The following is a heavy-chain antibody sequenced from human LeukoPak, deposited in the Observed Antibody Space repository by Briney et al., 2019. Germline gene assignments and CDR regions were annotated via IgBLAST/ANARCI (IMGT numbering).Heavy chain of an antibody. CDR1: GYTFTSYY. D-gene: IGHD3-22*01. J-gene: IGHJ6*03. CDR2: INPSGGST. Sequence: VASVKVSCKASGYTFTSYYMHWVRQAPGQGLEWMGIINPSGGSTSYAQKFQGRVTMTRDMSTSTVYMELSSLRSEDTAVYYCARGSIAYYYMDVWGKGTTVTISS. CDR3: ARGSIAYYYMDV. V-gene: IGHV1-46*01.